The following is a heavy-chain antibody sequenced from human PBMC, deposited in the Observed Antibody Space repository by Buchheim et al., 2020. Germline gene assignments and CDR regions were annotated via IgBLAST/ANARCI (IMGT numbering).Heavy chain of an antibody. CDR3: AKGGPSSLYYFDY. CDR2: IGSGGNT. V-gene: IGHV3-23*01. D-gene: IGHD5-12*01. Sequence: EVQLLESGGGLVQPGGSLRLSCAASGFTISSYAMRWVRQAPGKGLEWVSTIGSGGNTYYADSVKGRFTISRDKSKKTLSVQMHSLRAEDTAVYYCAKGGPSSLYYFDYWGQGTL. CDR1: GFTISSYA. J-gene: IGHJ4*02.